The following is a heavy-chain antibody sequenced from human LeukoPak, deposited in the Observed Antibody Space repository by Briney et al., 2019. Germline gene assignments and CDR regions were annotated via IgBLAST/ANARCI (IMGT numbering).Heavy chain of an antibody. Sequence: GGSLRLSCAASGFTFDDYAMHCVRQAPGKGLEWVSLISGDGGSTYYADSVKGRFTISRDNSKNSLYLQMNSLRTEDTALYYCAKAGYAKTYYYDSSGYYYDVSCDYWGQGTLVTVSS. J-gene: IGHJ4*02. CDR1: GFTFDDYA. CDR3: AKAGYAKTYYYDSSGYYYDVSCDY. D-gene: IGHD3-22*01. CDR2: ISGDGGST. V-gene: IGHV3-43*02.